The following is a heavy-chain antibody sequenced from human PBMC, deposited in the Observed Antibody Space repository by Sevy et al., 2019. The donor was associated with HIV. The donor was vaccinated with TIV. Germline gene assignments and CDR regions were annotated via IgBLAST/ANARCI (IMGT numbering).Heavy chain of an antibody. Sequence: GGYLRLSCAASGVTFSNSIIHWVRRAPGKGLEWVSGMSFDGSKYYADSVKGRFTSSRDDSRSTVYLQMSSLRPEDTAVYYCTTEFTTSGRAGAFDNWGQGTLVTVSS. D-gene: IGHD5-12*01. CDR2: MSFDGSK. CDR3: TTEFTTSGRAGAFDN. CDR1: GVTFSNSI. J-gene: IGHJ4*02. V-gene: IGHV3-30*04.